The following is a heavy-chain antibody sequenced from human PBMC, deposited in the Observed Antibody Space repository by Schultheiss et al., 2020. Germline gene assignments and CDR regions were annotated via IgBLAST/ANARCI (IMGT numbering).Heavy chain of an antibody. V-gene: IGHV5-51*01. CDR2: IYPGDSDT. J-gene: IGHJ4*02. D-gene: IGHD6-25*01. Sequence: GGSPRLSCKGSGYSFTSYWIGWVRQMPGKGLEWMGIIYPGDSDTRYSPSFQGQVTISADKSISTAYLQWSSLKASDTAMYYCARGRRGYFLSGRVLDYWGQGTLVTVSS. CDR1: GYSFTSYW. CDR3: ARGRRGYFLSGRVLDY.